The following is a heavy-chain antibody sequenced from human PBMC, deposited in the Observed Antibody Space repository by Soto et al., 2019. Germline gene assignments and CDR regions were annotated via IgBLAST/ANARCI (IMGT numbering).Heavy chain of an antibody. V-gene: IGHV1-3*01. D-gene: IGHD2-15*01. Sequence: QVHLVQSGAEVKKPGASVKVSCKASGYSFTNYAIHWVRQAPGQRLEWMGWINAGNGNTKYAQRFQGRVTFARDTPASTLYMEVSSLRSKDTAVYHCARDSSNNGKAFDIWGQGTMVTVSS. J-gene: IGHJ3*02. CDR3: ARDSSNNGKAFDI. CDR2: INAGNGNT. CDR1: GYSFTNYA.